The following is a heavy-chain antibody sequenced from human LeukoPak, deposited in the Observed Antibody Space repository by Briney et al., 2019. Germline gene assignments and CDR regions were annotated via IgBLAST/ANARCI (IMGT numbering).Heavy chain of an antibody. Sequence: PSETLSLTCTVSRCSLSSYYWSWIRQPPATGLGWIGYIYYSGSTNHNPPLKMRVTISVDTCKDQFSLKLSSVTAADTAVYYCARGGFWSGRVDYWGQGTLVTVSS. V-gene: IGHV4-59*01. D-gene: IGHD3-3*01. CDR3: ARGGFWSGRVDY. CDR1: RCSLSSYY. CDR2: IYYSGST. J-gene: IGHJ4*02.